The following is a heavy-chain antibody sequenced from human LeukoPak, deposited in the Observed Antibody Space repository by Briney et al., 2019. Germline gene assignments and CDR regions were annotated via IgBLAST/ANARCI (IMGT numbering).Heavy chain of an antibody. CDR3: AKRMKGYCSSTSCYGLDV. D-gene: IGHD2-2*01. CDR2: IRYDGSNK. CDR1: GFTFSSYG. V-gene: IGHV3-30*02. J-gene: IGHJ6*04. Sequence: GGSLRLSCAASGFTFSSYGMHWVRQAPGKGLEWVAFIRYDGSNKYYADSVKGRFTISRDNSKNTLYLQMNSLRAEDTAVYYCAKRMKGYCSSTSCYGLDVWGKGTTVTISS.